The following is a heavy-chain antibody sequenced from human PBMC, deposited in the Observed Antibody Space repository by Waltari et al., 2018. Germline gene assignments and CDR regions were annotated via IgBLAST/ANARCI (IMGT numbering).Heavy chain of an antibody. D-gene: IGHD2-2*01. J-gene: IGHJ4*02. CDR1: GFTFSSYA. V-gene: IGHV3-23*03. Sequence: EVQLLESGGGLVQPGGSLRLSCAASGFTFSSYAMSWVRQAPGKGLEWVSVIYSGGSTYYADSVKGRFTISRDNSKNTLYLQMNSLRAEDTAVYYCAKGWSIVVVPAATDYWGQGTLVTVSS. CDR3: AKGWSIVVVPAATDY. CDR2: IYSGGST.